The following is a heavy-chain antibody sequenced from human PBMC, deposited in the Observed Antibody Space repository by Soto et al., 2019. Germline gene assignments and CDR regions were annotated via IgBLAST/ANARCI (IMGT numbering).Heavy chain of an antibody. D-gene: IGHD6-19*01. CDR1: GYTFTSYD. CDR3: ARGSEYYFDY. Sequence: GASVKVSCKASGYTFTSYDINWVRQAPGQGLEWMGGIIPIFGTANYAQKFQGRVTITADESTSTAYMELSSLRSEDTAVYYCARGSEYYFDYWGQGTLVTVSS. V-gene: IGHV1-69*13. CDR2: IIPIFGTA. J-gene: IGHJ4*02.